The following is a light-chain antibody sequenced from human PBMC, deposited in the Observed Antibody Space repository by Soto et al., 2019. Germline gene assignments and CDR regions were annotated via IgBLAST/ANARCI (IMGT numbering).Light chain of an antibody. CDR1: SSNIGYNY. CDR3: GTWDHSLNAVV. V-gene: IGLV1-51*01. CDR2: DNE. J-gene: IGLJ3*02. Sequence: QSALTEPPSVSAAPGQKVIISCSGSSSNIGYNYVSWYQQLPGAAPKLLIYDNERRPSGIPDRFSGSKSGTSATLGITGLQTGDEADYYCGTWDHSLNAVVFGGGTKLTVL.